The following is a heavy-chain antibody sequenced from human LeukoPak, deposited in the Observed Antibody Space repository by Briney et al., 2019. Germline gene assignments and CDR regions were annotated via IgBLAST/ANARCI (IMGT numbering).Heavy chain of an antibody. J-gene: IGHJ4*02. V-gene: IGHV3-23*01. Sequence: GGSLRLSCAASGFSFSSYGMSWVRQGPAKGLEWVSTITGSGGNTDYADSVKGRFTISRDNSKNTLYLQMHSLRAEDTAVYYCAVDWYDSSGYGTFDYWGQGTLVTVSS. CDR2: ITGSGGNT. D-gene: IGHD3-22*01. CDR3: AVDWYDSSGYGTFDY. CDR1: GFSFSSYG.